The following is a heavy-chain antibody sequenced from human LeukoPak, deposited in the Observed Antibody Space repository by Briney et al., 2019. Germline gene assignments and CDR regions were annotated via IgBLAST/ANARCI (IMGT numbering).Heavy chain of an antibody. V-gene: IGHV3-48*03. Sequence: GGSLRLSCAASGFTFSSYEMNWVRQAPGKGLDWVSYISSSGSTIYYADSVKGRFTISRDNAKNSLYLQMNSLRAEDTAVYYCARELQDSSGFGSDYWGQGTLVTVSS. CDR3: ARELQDSSGFGSDY. D-gene: IGHD3-22*01. J-gene: IGHJ4*02. CDR2: ISSSGSTI. CDR1: GFTFSSYE.